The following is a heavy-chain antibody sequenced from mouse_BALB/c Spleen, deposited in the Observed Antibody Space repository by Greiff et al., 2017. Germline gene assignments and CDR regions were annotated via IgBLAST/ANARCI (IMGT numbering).Heavy chain of an antibody. CDR1: GYTFTSYV. CDR3: ATPSNYDYVLLDY. D-gene: IGHD2-4*01. Sequence: EVQLQQSGPELVKPGASVKMSCKASGYTFTSYVMHWVKQKPGQGLEWIGYINPYNDGTKYNEKFKGKATLTSDKSSSTAYMELSSLTSEDSAVYYCATPSNYDYVLLDYWGQGTTLTVSA. CDR2: INPYNDGT. V-gene: IGHV1-14*01. J-gene: IGHJ2*01.